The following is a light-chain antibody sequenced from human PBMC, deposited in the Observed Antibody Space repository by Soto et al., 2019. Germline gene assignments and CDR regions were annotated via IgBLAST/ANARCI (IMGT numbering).Light chain of an antibody. V-gene: IGLV2-14*01. CDR3: SSYTSSSTLPYV. Sequence: QSVLTQPASVSGSPGQSITISCTGTSSDVGGYKDVSWYQQHPGKAPKLMIYEVSNRPSGVSNRFSGSKSGNTASLTISGLQTEDEADYYCSSYTSSSTLPYVFGTGTKLTVL. CDR2: EVS. CDR1: SSDVGGYKD. J-gene: IGLJ1*01.